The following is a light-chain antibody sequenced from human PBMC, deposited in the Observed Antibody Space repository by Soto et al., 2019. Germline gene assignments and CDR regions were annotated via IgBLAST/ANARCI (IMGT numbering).Light chain of an antibody. Sequence: DIQMTQSPSTLSASVGDRVTITCRASQSISSWLAWYQQKPGKAPKLLIYKSSTLESGVPPRFSGSGSGTEFTLTISSLQPDDFATYCCQQYDRYRTFGQGTKVEIK. CDR2: KSS. J-gene: IGKJ1*01. V-gene: IGKV1-5*03. CDR3: QQYDRYRT. CDR1: QSISSW.